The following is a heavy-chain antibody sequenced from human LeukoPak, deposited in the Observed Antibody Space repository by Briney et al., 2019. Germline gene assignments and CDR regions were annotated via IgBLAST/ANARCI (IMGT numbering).Heavy chain of an antibody. D-gene: IGHD3-22*01. Sequence: GGSLRLSCAASGFSFSNYGMHWFRQAPGKGLEWVAVISYDGSNKYYPDSVKGRFTISRDNSKNTLYLQMNSLRAEDTAVYYCASTETPYYYDSHGFYPYYFDYWGQGTLVTVSS. CDR3: ASTETPYYYDSHGFYPYYFDY. CDR2: ISYDGSNK. CDR1: GFSFSNYG. V-gene: IGHV3-30*03. J-gene: IGHJ4*02.